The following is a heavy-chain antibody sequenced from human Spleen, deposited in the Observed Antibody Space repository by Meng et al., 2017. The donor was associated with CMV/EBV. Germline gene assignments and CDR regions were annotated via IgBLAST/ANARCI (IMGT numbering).Heavy chain of an antibody. CDR3: ARARPHCSSTSCYPYGMDV. V-gene: IGHV4-34*01. D-gene: IGHD2-2*01. Sequence: GSLRLSCAVHGGSFSGNFWSWIRQPPGKGLEWIGEINHSGSTNYNPSLKSRVTILVDTSKNRLSLKLSSVTAADTAVYYCARARPHCSSTSCYPYGMDVWGQGTTVTVSS. CDR1: GGSFSGNF. J-gene: IGHJ6*02. CDR2: INHSGST.